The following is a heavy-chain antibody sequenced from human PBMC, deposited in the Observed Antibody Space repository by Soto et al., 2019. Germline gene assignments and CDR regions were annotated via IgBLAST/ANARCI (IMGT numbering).Heavy chain of an antibody. J-gene: IGHJ4*02. D-gene: IGHD2-8*01. CDR2: ISGSGGST. CDR1: GFTFSSYA. CDR3: AKDPTQRDIVLMVYAPVDY. Sequence: GGSLRLSCAASGFTFSSYAMSWVRQAPGKGLEWVSAISGSGGSTYYADSVKGRFTISRDNSKNTLYLQMNSLRAEDTAVYYCAKDPTQRDIVLMVYAPVDYWGQGTLVTVSS. V-gene: IGHV3-23*01.